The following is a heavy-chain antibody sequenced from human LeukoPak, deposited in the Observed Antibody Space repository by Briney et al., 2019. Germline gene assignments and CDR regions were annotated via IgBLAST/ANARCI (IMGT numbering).Heavy chain of an antibody. CDR1: GFSFSSFG. CDR3: GYFGSGSSYTPDS. J-gene: IGHJ5*01. CDR2: IHSDVNTK. V-gene: IGHV3-30*02. Sequence: GGSLRLSCATSGFSFSSFGMHWVRQATGKGLEWAAYIHSDVNTKFYADSVKGRFTISRDNSKNTQHLQMNSLRSADTAVYYCGYFGSGSSYTPDSWGQGTLVTVSS. D-gene: IGHD3-10*01.